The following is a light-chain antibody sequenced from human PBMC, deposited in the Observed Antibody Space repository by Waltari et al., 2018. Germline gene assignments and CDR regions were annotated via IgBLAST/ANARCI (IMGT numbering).Light chain of an antibody. V-gene: IGLV2-14*01. Sequence: QSALTQPASVSGSPGQSITISCTGTSSDVGFYDFVSWFQPHPGKAPNVMIYQVNNRPSGVSNRFSGSKSANTASLTISGLQAEDEADYYCCSYTIRSYWVFGGGTQLTVL. CDR3: CSYTIRSYWV. CDR2: QVN. J-gene: IGLJ3*02. CDR1: SSDVGFYDF.